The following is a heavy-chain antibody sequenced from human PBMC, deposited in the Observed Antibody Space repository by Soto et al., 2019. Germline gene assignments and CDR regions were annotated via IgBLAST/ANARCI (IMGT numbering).Heavy chain of an antibody. CDR1: GFTFSSYG. CDR3: AKPNTDYYYYYMDV. Sequence: GGSLRLSCAASGFTFSSYGMHWVRQAPGKGLEWVAVISYDGSNKYYADSVKGRFTISRDNSKNTLYLQMNSLRAEDTAVYYCAKPNTDYYYYYMDVWGKGTTVTVSS. J-gene: IGHJ6*03. V-gene: IGHV3-30*18. CDR2: ISYDGSNK. D-gene: IGHD2-2*02.